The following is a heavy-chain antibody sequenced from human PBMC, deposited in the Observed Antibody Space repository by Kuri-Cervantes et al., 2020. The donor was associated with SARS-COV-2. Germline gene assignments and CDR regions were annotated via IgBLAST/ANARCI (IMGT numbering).Heavy chain of an antibody. V-gene: IGHV4-59*01. Sequence: ESLKISCTVSGGFISSYYWSWIRQPPGKGLEWIGYIYYSGSTNYNPSLKSRVTISVDTSKTQFSLKLSSVTAADTAVYYCAGSSGWYTYYYYGMDVWGQGTTVTVSS. J-gene: IGHJ6*02. D-gene: IGHD6-19*01. CDR3: AGSSGWYTYYYYGMDV. CDR2: IYYSGST. CDR1: GGFISSYY.